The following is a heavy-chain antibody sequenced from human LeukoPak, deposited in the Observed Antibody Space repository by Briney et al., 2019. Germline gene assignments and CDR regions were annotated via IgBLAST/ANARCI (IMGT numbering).Heavy chain of an antibody. CDR3: ARDPRGPTGYDTISRDTFDY. D-gene: IGHD2-8*01. V-gene: IGHV3-30*04. CDR1: GFTFSDYA. CDR2: IFYDGSTK. J-gene: IGHJ4*02. Sequence: GGSLRLSCAAPGFTFSDYAMHWVRQAPGKGLEWVAVIFYDGSTKYYADPVKGRFTISRDNSENTLFLQMDSLRTGDTALYYCARDPRGPTGYDTISRDTFDYWGQGTLVTVSS.